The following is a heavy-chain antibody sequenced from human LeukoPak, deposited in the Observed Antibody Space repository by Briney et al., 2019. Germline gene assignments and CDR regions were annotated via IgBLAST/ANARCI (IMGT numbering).Heavy chain of an antibody. CDR3: ATALREITIFGVTPDYFDY. CDR2: FDPEDGET. J-gene: IGHJ4*02. Sequence: ASVKVSCKVSGYTLTELSMHWVRQAPGKGLEWMGGFDPEDGETIYPQKFQGRVTMTEDTSTDTAYMELSSLRSEDTAVYYCATALREITIFGVTPDYFDYWGQGTLVTVSS. CDR1: GYTLTELS. V-gene: IGHV1-24*01. D-gene: IGHD3-3*01.